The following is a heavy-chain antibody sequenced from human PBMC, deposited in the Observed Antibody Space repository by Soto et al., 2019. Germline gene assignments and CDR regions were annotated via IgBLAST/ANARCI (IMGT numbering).Heavy chain of an antibody. D-gene: IGHD5-12*01. CDR2: IYYSGST. CDR3: ARDRGLPLLTEFHYYYYGMDV. J-gene: IGHJ6*02. V-gene: IGHV4-31*03. Sequence: SETLSLTCTVSGGSISSGGYYWSWIRQHPGKGLEWIGYIYYSGSTYYNPSLKSRVTISVDTAKNQFSLKLSSVTAADTAVYYCARDRGLPLLTEFHYYYYGMDVWGQGTTVTVSS. CDR1: GGSISSGGYY.